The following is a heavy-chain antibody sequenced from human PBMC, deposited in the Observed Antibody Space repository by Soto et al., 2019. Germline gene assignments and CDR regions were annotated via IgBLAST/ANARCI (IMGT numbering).Heavy chain of an antibody. J-gene: IGHJ4*02. D-gene: IGHD6-13*01. CDR1: GCNFTNYF. CDR3: AGERSKQFDY. CDR2: LNPTFGST. V-gene: IGHV1-46*03. Sequence: QVKLVQYGAALRKPGASVRLSCKASGCNFTNYFFHWLRQAPGQGLERMGMLNPTFGSTSYTRDVQGIVTMTRDTTHDTVYMDLTSMKSEDTAVYYCAGERSKQFDYWAQGALGTVS.